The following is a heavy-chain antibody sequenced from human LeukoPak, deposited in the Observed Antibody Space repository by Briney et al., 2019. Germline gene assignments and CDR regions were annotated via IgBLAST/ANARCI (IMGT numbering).Heavy chain of an antibody. CDR2: ISSSGSTK. V-gene: IGHV3-11*01. CDR3: ARDRHTIFGVVIHYYGMDV. Sequence: GGSLRLSCAASGFTFSDNYMSWIRQAPGKGLEWVSYISSSGSTKYYADSVKGRFTISRDNAKNSVYLQMNSLRAEDTAVYYCARDRHTIFGVVIHYYGMDVWGQGTAVTVSS. J-gene: IGHJ6*02. CDR1: GFTFSDNY. D-gene: IGHD3-3*01.